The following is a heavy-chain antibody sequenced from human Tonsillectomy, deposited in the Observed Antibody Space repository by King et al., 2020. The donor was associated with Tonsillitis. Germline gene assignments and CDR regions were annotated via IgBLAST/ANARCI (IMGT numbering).Heavy chain of an antibody. D-gene: IGHD5-24*01. V-gene: IGHV5-51*03. CDR2: IYPDDSDT. J-gene: IGHJ4*02. CDR3: ARESRDGYNFDY. Sequence: QLVQSGAEVKKPGESLKISCKGFEYSFSNYWIGWVRQMPGRGLEWMGSIYPDDSDTRYSPYFQDQVIISADKSINTAYLQWSSLEASDSAMYYCARESRDGYNFDYWGQGTLVTVS. CDR1: EYSFSNYW.